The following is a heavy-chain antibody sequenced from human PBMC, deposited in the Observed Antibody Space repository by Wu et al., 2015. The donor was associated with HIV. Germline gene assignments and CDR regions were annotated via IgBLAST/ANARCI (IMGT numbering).Heavy chain of an antibody. J-gene: IGHJ4*02. CDR1: GYTFTNYY. CDR3: ARDATPITTEFDY. D-gene: IGHD4-11*01. V-gene: IGHV1-2*02. Sequence: QVQLVRSGAEVTKPGASVKVSCGTSGYTFTNYYIHWVRQAPGHGLEWMAWINPSGGATIYAETFEGRVTITTDTSMKTVYMELESLTSGDTAMYFCARDATPITTEFDYWGQGTLITVSS. CDR2: INPSGGAT.